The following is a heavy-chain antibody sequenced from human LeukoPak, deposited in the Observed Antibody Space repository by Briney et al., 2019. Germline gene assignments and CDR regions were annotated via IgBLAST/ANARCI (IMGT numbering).Heavy chain of an antibody. CDR1: GFTFSSYG. J-gene: IGHJ3*02. D-gene: IGHD3-3*01. V-gene: IGHV3-30*02. CDR3: AKDAFYDFWSGYYHGAFDI. CDR2: IRYDGSNK. Sequence: PGGSLRLSCAASGFTFSSYGMHWVRQAPGKGLEWVAFIRYDGSNKYYADSVKGRFTISRDNSKNTLYLQMNSLRAEDTAVYYCAKDAFYDFWSGYYHGAFDIWGQGTMVTVSS.